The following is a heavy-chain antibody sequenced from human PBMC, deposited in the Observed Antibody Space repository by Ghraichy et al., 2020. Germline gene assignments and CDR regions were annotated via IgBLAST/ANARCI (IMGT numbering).Heavy chain of an antibody. D-gene: IGHD6-19*01. Sequence: GGSLRLSCAASGFTFSNAWMSWVRQAPGKGLEWVGRIKSKTDGGTTDYAAPVKGRFTISRDDSKNTLYLQMNSLKTEDTAVYYCTTRNGYSSGWYTPYGMDVWGQGTTVTVSS. V-gene: IGHV3-15*01. CDR1: GFTFSNAW. J-gene: IGHJ6*02. CDR2: IKSKTDGGTT. CDR3: TTRNGYSSGWYTPYGMDV.